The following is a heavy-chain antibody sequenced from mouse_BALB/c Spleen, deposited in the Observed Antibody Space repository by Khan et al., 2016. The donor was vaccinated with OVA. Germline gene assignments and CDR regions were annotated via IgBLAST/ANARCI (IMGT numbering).Heavy chain of an antibody. V-gene: IGHV2-6*02. D-gene: IGHD2-3*01. Sequence: QVQLQQSGPGLVAPSQSLSITCTVSGFSLTSYGVHWVRQPPGKGLEWLVVIWSDGSTNYNSVLKSRLSISKDNSKSQVFLKMNSLQTDDTAIYXSAGWFDGYSSLYAMDYWGQGTSVTVSS. J-gene: IGHJ4*01. CDR2: IWSDGST. CDR1: GFSLTSYG. CDR3: AGWFDGYSSLYAMDY.